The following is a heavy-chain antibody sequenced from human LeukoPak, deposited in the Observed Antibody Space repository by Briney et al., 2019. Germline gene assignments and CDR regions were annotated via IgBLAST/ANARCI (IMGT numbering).Heavy chain of an antibody. CDR2: IKQDGSEK. CDR1: GFTFSSYW. V-gene: IGHV3-7*01. Sequence: PGGSLRLSCAASGFTFSSYWMSWVRQAPGKGLEWVANIKQDGSEKYYVDSVKGRFTISRDNAKNSLYLQMSSLRAEDTAVYYCARDVVGATWFYYYYMDVWGKGTTVTVSS. J-gene: IGHJ6*03. CDR3: ARDVVGATWFYYYYMDV. D-gene: IGHD1-26*01.